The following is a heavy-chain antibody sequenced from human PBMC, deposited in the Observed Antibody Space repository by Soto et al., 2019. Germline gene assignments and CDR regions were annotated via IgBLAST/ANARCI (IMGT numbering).Heavy chain of an antibody. CDR1: GWQIGAGYY. CDR3: TRLDFGGSRWPWAHFDY. CDR2: FYHGGRT. Sequence: PSETLSLTCAVSGWQIGAGYYWGWIRPPPGKVLEWIGTFYHGGRTFFNSSLKSRVTISVDTSRNQFSLKLTSVTAADTAIYYCTRLDFGGSRWPWAHFDYWGQGIVVTVSS. J-gene: IGHJ4*02. V-gene: IGHV4-38-2*01. D-gene: IGHD3-3*01.